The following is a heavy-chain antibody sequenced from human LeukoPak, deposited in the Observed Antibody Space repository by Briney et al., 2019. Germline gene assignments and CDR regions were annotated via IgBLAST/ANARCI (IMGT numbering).Heavy chain of an antibody. CDR3: ARIAAAEGAFDI. J-gene: IGHJ3*02. CDR1: GGSISSGGYY. V-gene: IGHV4-30-2*01. D-gene: IGHD6-13*01. Sequence: SQTLSLTCTVSGGSISSGGYYWRWIRQPPGKGLEWIGYIYHSGSTYYNPSLKSRVTISVDRSKNQFSLKLSSVTAADTAVYYCARIAAAEGAFDIWGQGTMVTVSS. CDR2: IYHSGST.